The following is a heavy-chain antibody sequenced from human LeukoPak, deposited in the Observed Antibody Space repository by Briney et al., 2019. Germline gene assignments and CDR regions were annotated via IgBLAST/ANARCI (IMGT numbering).Heavy chain of an antibody. CDR1: GGTFSSYA. CDR3: ARERGIAAPPYYYYYGMDV. Sequence: ASVKVSCKASGGTFSSYAISWVRQAPGQGLEWMGGIIPIFGTANYAQKFQGRVTITADESTSTAYMELSSLRSEDTAVYYCARERGIAAPPYYYYYGMDVWGQGTTVTVSS. V-gene: IGHV1-69*13. D-gene: IGHD6-13*01. CDR2: IIPIFGTA. J-gene: IGHJ6*02.